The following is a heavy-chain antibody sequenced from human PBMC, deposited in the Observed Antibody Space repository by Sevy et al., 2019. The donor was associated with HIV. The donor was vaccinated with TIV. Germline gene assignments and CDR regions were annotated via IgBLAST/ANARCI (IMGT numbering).Heavy chain of an antibody. J-gene: IGHJ4*02. CDR2: ISSGSSYI. CDR3: ARGDYYGSLYYFDY. Sequence: GGSLRLSCAASGFTFSNYFINWVRQAPGKGLKSVSSISSGSSYIFYADSVKGRFTISRDNAKNSLYLHMNSLRAEDTAVYYCARGDYYGSLYYFDYWGPGTLVTVSS. D-gene: IGHD3-10*01. V-gene: IGHV3-21*01. CDR1: GFTFSNYF.